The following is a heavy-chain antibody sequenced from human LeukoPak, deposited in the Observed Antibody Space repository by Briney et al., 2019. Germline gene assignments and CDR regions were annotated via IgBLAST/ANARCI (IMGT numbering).Heavy chain of an antibody. CDR2: IHYDGNNK. CDR3: AKAGNLGGSNYLYYYYYMDV. J-gene: IGHJ6*03. Sequence: PGGSLRLSCAASGFTFSSYGMHWVRQAPGKGLEWVAFIHYDGNNKYYADSVKGRFTISRDNSKNTLYLQMNSLRAEDTAVYYCAKAGNLGGSNYLYYYYYMDVWGKGTTVTISS. D-gene: IGHD1-26*01. V-gene: IGHV3-30*02. CDR1: GFTFSSYG.